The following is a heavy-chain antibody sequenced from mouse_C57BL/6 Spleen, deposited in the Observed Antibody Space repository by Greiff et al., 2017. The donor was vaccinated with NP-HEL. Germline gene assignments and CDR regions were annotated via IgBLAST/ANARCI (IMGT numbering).Heavy chain of an antibody. V-gene: IGHV3-6*01. CDR1: GYSITSGYY. Sequence: DVQLQESGPGLVKPSQSLSLTCSVTGYSITSGYYWNWIRQFPGNKLEWMGYISYDGSNNYNPSLKNRISITRDTSKNQFFLKLNSVTTEDTATYYCARAIYYGVAWFAYWGQRTLVTVSA. CDR2: ISYDGSN. J-gene: IGHJ3*01. CDR3: ARAIYYGVAWFAY. D-gene: IGHD2-13*01.